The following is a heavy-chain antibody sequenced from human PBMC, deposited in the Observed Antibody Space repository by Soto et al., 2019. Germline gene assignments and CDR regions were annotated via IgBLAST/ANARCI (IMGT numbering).Heavy chain of an antibody. CDR1: GFIFRSYN. J-gene: IGHJ6*02. CDR2: ISSSSSYI. V-gene: IGHV3-21*01. Sequence: EVQLVESGGGLVKPGGSLRLSCAASGFIFRSYNMNWVRQAPGKGLEWVSSISSSSSYIYYADSVKGRFTISRDNAKNSLYLQMDSLRAEDTGVYYCARGNHYYGMNLWGQGTTVTVSS. CDR3: ARGNHYYGMNL.